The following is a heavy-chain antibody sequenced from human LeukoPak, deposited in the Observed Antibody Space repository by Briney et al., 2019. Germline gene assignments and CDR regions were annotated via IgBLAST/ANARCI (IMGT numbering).Heavy chain of an antibody. CDR1: GFTFSSYA. CDR2: ISGSGGST. CDR3: AKAYYDFWSGFWSGYSKPNDAFDI. Sequence: GGSLRLSCAASGFTFSSYAMSWVRQAPGKGLEWVSAISGSGGSTYYADSVKGRFTISRDNSKNTLYLQMSSLRAEDTAVYYCAKAYYDFWSGFWSGYSKPNDAFDIWGQGTMVTVSS. J-gene: IGHJ3*02. V-gene: IGHV3-23*01. D-gene: IGHD3-3*01.